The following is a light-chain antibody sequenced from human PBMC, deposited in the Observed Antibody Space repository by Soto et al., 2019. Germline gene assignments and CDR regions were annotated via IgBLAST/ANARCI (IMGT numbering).Light chain of an antibody. CDR2: WAS. Sequence: EIVLTQSPGTLSLSPGERVTLSCRASQSVPSNYLTWYQHKPGQPPKLLISWASTRESGVPDRFSGSGSGTDFTLTISGLQAEDVAIYYCQQYYGTPFTFGPGTKVDIK. V-gene: IGKV4-1*01. CDR3: QQYYGTPFT. J-gene: IGKJ3*01. CDR1: QSVPSNY.